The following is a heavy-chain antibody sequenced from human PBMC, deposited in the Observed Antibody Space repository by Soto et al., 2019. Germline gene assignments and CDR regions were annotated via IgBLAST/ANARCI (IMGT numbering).Heavy chain of an antibody. CDR2: IYYSGST. Sequence: SETLSLTCTVSGGSISSGGYYWSWIRQHPGKGLEWIGYIYYSGSTYYNPSLKSRVTISVDTSKNQFSLKLSSVTAADTAVYYCARGPASYDILTGYYLLYYYGMDVWGQGTTVTVSS. D-gene: IGHD3-9*01. V-gene: IGHV4-31*03. J-gene: IGHJ6*02. CDR1: GGSISSGGYY. CDR3: ARGPASYDILTGYYLLYYYGMDV.